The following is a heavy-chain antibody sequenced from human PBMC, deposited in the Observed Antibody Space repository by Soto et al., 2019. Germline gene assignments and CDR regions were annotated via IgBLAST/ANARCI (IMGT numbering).Heavy chain of an antibody. CDR2: ISGSGGST. V-gene: IGHV3-23*01. CDR1: GFTFSSYA. CDR3: ANEADSSSSLVSSSALDY. Sequence: GGSLRLSCAASGFTFSSYAMSWVRQAPGKGLEWVSAISGSGGSTYYADSVKGRFTISRDNSKNTLYLQMNSLRAEDTAVYYCANEADSSSSLVSSSALDYWGQGTLVTVSS. D-gene: IGHD6-6*01. J-gene: IGHJ4*02.